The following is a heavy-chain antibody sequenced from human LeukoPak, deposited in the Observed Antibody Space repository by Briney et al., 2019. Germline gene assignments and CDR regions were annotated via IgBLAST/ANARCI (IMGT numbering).Heavy chain of an antibody. CDR2: IHSSGSI. Sequence: PSETLSLTCTVSGGSIYSYYWTWIRQPPGKAREWIGYIHSSGSIHYNPSVRSRVTMSLDTSKNQFSFNLTSVTAADTAVYYCVRREGYSSSPLGSWGQGTLVTVSS. CDR1: GGSIYSYY. D-gene: IGHD2-15*01. J-gene: IGHJ5*02. CDR3: VRREGYSSSPLGS. V-gene: IGHV4-59*08.